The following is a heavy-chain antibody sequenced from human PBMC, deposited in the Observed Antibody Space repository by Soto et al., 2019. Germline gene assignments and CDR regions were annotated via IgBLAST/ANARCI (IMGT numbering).Heavy chain of an antibody. J-gene: IGHJ5*02. D-gene: IGHD6-13*01. CDR2: IYYSGST. Sequence: SETLSLTCTVSGGSISSGGYYWSWIRQHPGKGLEWIGYIYYSGSTYYNPSLKSRVTISVDTSKNQFSLKLSSVTAADTAVYYCARDRLSSGGQQLVTDNWFAPWGQGTLVTVSS. CDR1: GGSISSGGYY. V-gene: IGHV4-31*03. CDR3: ARDRLSSGGQQLVTDNWFAP.